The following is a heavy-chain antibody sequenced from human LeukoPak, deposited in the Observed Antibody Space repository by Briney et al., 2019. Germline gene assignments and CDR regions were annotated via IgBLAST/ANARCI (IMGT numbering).Heavy chain of an antibody. Sequence: VASVKVSCKASGGTFSSYAISWVRQAPGQGLEWMERIIPILGIANYAQKFQGRVTITADKSTSTAYMELSSLRSEDTAVYYCARDLGYYYGSGSYYNDDDAFDIWGQGTMVTVSS. J-gene: IGHJ3*02. V-gene: IGHV1-69*04. D-gene: IGHD3-10*01. CDR3: ARDLGYYYGSGSYYNDDDAFDI. CDR2: IIPILGIA. CDR1: GGTFSSYA.